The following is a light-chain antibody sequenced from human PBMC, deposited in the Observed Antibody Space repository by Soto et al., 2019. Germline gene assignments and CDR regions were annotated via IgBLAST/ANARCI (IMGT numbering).Light chain of an antibody. Sequence: EIVLTQSPATLSLSPGERATLSCRASQSVSSNLAWYQQKPGQAPRLLIYGASSRATGIPDRFSGSGSGTDFTLTISRLEPEDFAVYYCQQYANSPPTFGQGTKVEIK. CDR3: QQYANSPPT. J-gene: IGKJ1*01. V-gene: IGKV3-20*01. CDR2: GAS. CDR1: QSVSSN.